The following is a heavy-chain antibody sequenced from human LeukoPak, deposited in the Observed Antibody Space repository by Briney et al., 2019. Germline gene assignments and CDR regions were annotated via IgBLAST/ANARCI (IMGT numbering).Heavy chain of an antibody. CDR2: ISGSNGNT. J-gene: IGHJ4*02. V-gene: IGHV1-18*01. D-gene: IGHD6-13*01. CDR3: ARYSSSWYKKFYYFDY. CDR1: GYTFTRYG. Sequence: ASMKVSCKAFGYTFTRYGVSWVRQAPGQGLEWIGWISGSNGNTNYAQNFQGRVTMTTDSSTSTAYMELRSLRSDDTAVYYCARYSSSWYKKFYYFDYWGQGTLVTVSS.